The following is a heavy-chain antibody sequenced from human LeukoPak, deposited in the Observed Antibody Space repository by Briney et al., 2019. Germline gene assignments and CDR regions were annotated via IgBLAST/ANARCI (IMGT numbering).Heavy chain of an antibody. D-gene: IGHD2-2*01. CDR2: INYSGST. CDR3: AREGAAPMYYYYMDV. J-gene: IGHJ6*03. CDR1: GGSISSYC. Sequence: SETLSLTCTVSGGSISSYCWSWIRQPPGKGLEWISYINYSGSTNYNPSLKSRVTISLDTSKNQFSLKLNSVTAADTAVYYCAREGAAPMYYYYMDVWGKGTTVTVSS. V-gene: IGHV4-59*01.